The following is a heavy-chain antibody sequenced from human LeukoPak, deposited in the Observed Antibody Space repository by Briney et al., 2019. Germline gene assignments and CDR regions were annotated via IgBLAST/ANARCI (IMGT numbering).Heavy chain of an antibody. V-gene: IGHV4-61*02. J-gene: IGHJ6*03. CDR2: IYTSGST. D-gene: IGHD2-2*01. Sequence: SETLSLACTVSGGSISSGSYYWSWIRQPAGKGLEWIGRIYTSGSTNYNPSLKSRVTISVDTSKNQFSLKLSSVTAADTAVYYCARAPMPNYYYYYMDVWGKGTTVTVSS. CDR1: GGSISSGSYY. CDR3: ARAPMPNYYYYYMDV.